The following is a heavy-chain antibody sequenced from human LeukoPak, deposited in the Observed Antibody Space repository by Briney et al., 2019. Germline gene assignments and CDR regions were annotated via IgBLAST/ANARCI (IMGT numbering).Heavy chain of an antibody. V-gene: IGHV4-59*01. Sequence: KPSETLSLTCTVSGGSISSYYWSWIRQPPGKGLEWIGYIHYSGSTNYNPSLKSRVTISVDTSKNQFSLKLSSVTAADTAVYYCARDHLGYCSSTSCYKRFDPWGQGTLVTVSS. D-gene: IGHD2-2*02. CDR1: GGSISSYY. CDR2: IHYSGST. J-gene: IGHJ5*02. CDR3: ARDHLGYCSSTSCYKRFDP.